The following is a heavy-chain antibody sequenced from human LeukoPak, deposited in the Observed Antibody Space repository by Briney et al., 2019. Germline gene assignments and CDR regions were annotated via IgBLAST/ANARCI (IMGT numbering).Heavy chain of an antibody. CDR3: AAVGYYGSGSPTEDYFDY. CDR2: IVVGSGNT. Sequence: SVKVSCKASGFTITSSAVQWVRQARGQRLEWIGWIVVGSGNTNYAQKFQERVTITRDMSTSTAYMELSSLRSEDTAVYYCAAVGYYGSGSPTEDYFDYWGQGTLVTVSS. D-gene: IGHD3-10*01. J-gene: IGHJ4*02. CDR1: GFTITSSA. V-gene: IGHV1-58*01.